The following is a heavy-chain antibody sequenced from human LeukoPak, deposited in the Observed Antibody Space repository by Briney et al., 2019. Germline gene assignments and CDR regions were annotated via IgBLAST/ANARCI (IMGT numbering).Heavy chain of an antibody. CDR3: ARAQGYYYDSSGYLDY. Sequence: SVKVSCKASGGTFSSYAISWVRQAPGQGLEWMGRIIPIFGIANYAQKFQGRVTITADKSTSTAYMELSSLRSEDTAVYYCARAQGYYYDSSGYLDYWGQGTLVTVSS. CDR1: GGTFSSYA. J-gene: IGHJ4*02. D-gene: IGHD3-22*01. V-gene: IGHV1-69*04. CDR2: IIPIFGIA.